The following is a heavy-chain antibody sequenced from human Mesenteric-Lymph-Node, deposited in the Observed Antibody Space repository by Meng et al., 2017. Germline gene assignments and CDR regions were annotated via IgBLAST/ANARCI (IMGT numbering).Heavy chain of an antibody. CDR1: GYTFSNYG. CDR3: TRADIAAAGTGGY. V-gene: IGHV1-18*01. D-gene: IGHD6-13*01. Sequence: QVQLVQSGAEVKNPGASVKVYCKATGYTFSNYGISWVRQAPGQGLEWMGWISGYSGNTKYAQKLQGRVTMTTDTSTNTAYMELRSLRSDDTAVYYCTRADIAAAGTGGYWGQGTLVTVSS. J-gene: IGHJ4*02. CDR2: ISGYSGNT.